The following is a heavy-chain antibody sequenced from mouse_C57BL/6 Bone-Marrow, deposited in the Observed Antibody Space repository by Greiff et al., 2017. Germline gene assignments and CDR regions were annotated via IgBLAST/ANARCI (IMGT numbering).Heavy chain of an antibody. Sequence: VQLQQPGAELVKPGASVKLSCKASGYTFTSYWMHWVKQRPGQGLEWIGMIHPNSGSTNYNEKFKSKATLTVDKSSSTAYMQLSSLTSEDSAVYYCATTAKYCGSRGYFDVWGTGTTVTVSS. CDR2: IHPNSGST. D-gene: IGHD1-1*01. CDR1: GYTFTSYW. V-gene: IGHV1-64*01. J-gene: IGHJ1*03. CDR3: ATTAKYCGSRGYFDV.